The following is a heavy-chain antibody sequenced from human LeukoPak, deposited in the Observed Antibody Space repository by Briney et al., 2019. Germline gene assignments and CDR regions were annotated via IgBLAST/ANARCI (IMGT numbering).Heavy chain of an antibody. CDR1: GGSFSGYY. J-gene: IGHJ4*02. CDR3: ARRLRGYYDSSGYYRHIDY. Sequence: SETLSLTCAVYGGSFSGYYWSWIRQPPGKGLEWIGEINHSGSTNYNPSLKSRVTISVDTSKNQFSLKLSSVTAADTAEYYCARRLRGYYDSSGYYRHIDYWGQGTLVTVSS. D-gene: IGHD3-22*01. V-gene: IGHV4-34*01. CDR2: INHSGST.